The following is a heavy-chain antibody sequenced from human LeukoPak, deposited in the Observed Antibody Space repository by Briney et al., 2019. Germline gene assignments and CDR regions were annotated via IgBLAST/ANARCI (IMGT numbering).Heavy chain of an antibody. J-gene: IGHJ4*02. CDR1: GYTFTSYA. V-gene: IGHV1-2*04. CDR2: INPNSGGT. CDR3: ARAWDTAMSSDY. Sequence: ASVKVSCKASGYTFTSYAMHWVRQAPGQGLEWMGWINPNSGGTNYAQKFQGWVTMTRDTSISTAYMELSRLRSDDTAVYYCARAWDTAMSSDYWSQGTLVTVSS. D-gene: IGHD5-18*01.